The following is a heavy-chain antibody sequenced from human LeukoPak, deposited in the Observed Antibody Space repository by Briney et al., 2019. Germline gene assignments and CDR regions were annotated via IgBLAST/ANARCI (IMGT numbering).Heavy chain of an antibody. CDR1: GGCISGYF. J-gene: IGHJ4*02. CDR2: IYSSGSA. V-gene: IGHV4-59*01. CDR3: ARVPTVTTYYLDY. Sequence: SETLSLTCTVSGGCISGYFGSWLRQPPGKGLEWIGYIYSSGSASYNPSLKSRVTISVDTSKNQFSLRLSSVTAADTAVYYCARVPTVTTYYLDYWGQGTLVTVSS. D-gene: IGHD4-17*01.